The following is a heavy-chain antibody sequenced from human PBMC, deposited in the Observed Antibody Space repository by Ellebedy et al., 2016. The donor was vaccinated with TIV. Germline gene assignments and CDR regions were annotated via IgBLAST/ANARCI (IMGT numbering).Heavy chain of an antibody. Sequence: AASVKVSCKTSGYTFTTYGISWVRQAPGQGLEWMGWISAYNGNTNYAQKLQGRVTMTSNTSTRTAYMELRLLRSDDTAVYYGARESPLYCSPTTCIFGHWGQGTLVTVSS. CDR2: ISAYNGNT. D-gene: IGHD2-2*01. CDR1: GYTFTTYG. J-gene: IGHJ4*02. V-gene: IGHV1-18*01. CDR3: ARESPLYCSPTTCIFGH.